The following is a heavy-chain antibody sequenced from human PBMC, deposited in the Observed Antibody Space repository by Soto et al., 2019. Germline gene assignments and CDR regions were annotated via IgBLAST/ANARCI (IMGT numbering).Heavy chain of an antibody. CDR3: ASYSLSLSMMGDLAFDM. D-gene: IGHD3-22*01. J-gene: IGHJ3*02. Sequence: EVQLVESGGGLVQPGGSLRLSCAASGFTFSRNWMHWVRQAPGKGLVWVSRINSDGSTTDYADSVKGRFTTSRDNAKNTLYLQMNGLRAEDTGVYYCASYSLSLSMMGDLAFDMWGQGTVVTVSS. CDR2: INSDGSTT. CDR1: GFTFSRNW. V-gene: IGHV3-74*01.